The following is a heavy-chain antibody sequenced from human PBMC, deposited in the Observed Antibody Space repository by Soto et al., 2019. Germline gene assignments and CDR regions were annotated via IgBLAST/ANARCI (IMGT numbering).Heavy chain of an antibody. CDR1: GYTFTSYG. D-gene: IGHD5-12*01. J-gene: IGHJ4*02. Sequence: QFQLVQSGAEVKKPGASVKVSCKASGYTFTSYGINWVRQAPGQGLEWMGWISANNGNTHYAQKLQGRVTMTTDTSTSTAYMELRCLRSADTAVYYCARVKSGYDFAYWGQGTLVTVSS. CDR2: ISANNGNT. CDR3: ARVKSGYDFAY. V-gene: IGHV1-18*01.